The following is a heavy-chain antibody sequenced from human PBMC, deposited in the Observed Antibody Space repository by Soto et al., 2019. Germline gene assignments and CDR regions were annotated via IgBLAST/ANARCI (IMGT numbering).Heavy chain of an antibody. CDR3: AKGGWLDV. Sequence: GGSLRLSCDASGFSFSTYEMTWARQAPGKGLEWVAFINPSSGTTHYADSVKGRFTISRDNSKDTLYLQLTSLRVEDTAAYYCAKGGWLDVWGQGTSVTVSS. J-gene: IGHJ6*02. CDR1: GFSFSTYE. D-gene: IGHD2-15*01. V-gene: IGHV3-23*01. CDR2: INPSSGTT.